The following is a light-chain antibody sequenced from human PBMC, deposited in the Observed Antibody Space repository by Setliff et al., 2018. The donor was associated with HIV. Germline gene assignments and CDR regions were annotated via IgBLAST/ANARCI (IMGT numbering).Light chain of an antibody. Sequence: QSVLTQPPSVSAAPGQKVTISCSGSGSNIENNYVSWYQQLPGTAPKLLIYENYKRPSGISDRFSGSKSGTSATLDITGLQTGDEADYYCGAWDSSLSAGCGFGTGTKGTVL. CDR1: GSNIENNY. CDR2: ENY. J-gene: IGLJ1*01. CDR3: GAWDSSLSAGCG. V-gene: IGLV1-51*02.